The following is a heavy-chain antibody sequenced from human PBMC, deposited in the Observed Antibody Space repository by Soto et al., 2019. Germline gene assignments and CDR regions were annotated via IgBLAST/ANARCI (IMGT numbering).Heavy chain of an antibody. V-gene: IGHV3-21*01. J-gene: IGHJ6*02. Sequence: GGSLRLSCAASGFTFSSYSMSWVRQAPGKGLEWVSSISSSSSYIYYADSVKGRFTISRDNAKNSLYLQMNSLRAEDTAVYYCARDAGSSRYYYGMDVWGQGTTVTVSS. CDR2: ISSSSSYI. CDR1: GFTFSSYS. CDR3: ARDAGSSRYYYGMDV.